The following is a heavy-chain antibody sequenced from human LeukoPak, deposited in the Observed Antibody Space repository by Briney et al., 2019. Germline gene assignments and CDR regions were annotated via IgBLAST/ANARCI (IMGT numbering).Heavy chain of an antibody. Sequence: GGSLRLFCAASGLTFSSYEMNWVRQARGKGLEWVSYISSSGSTIYYAESVKGRFTISRDNAKNSLYLQMNSLRAEDTAVYFCARSGYSSTWYLQNFELDYWGQGTLVTVSS. CDR3: ARSGYSSTWYLQNFELDY. D-gene: IGHD2-2*01. V-gene: IGHV3-48*03. J-gene: IGHJ4*02. CDR2: ISSSGSTI. CDR1: GLTFSSYE.